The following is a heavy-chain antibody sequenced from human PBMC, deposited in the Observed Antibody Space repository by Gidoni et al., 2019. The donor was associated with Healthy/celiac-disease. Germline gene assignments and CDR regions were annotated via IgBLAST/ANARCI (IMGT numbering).Heavy chain of an antibody. V-gene: IGHV1-69*01. CDR1: GGTFSRYA. D-gene: IGHD2-15*01. Sequence: QVQLVQSGAEVKKPGSSVTVSCTASGGTFSRYALSWVRQAPGQGLEWMGGIIPIFGTANYAQKGQGRVTITADESTSTDYMELRSLRSEDTDVDYCAGAYCSGGSCVPGVDYWGQGTLVTVSS. J-gene: IGHJ4*02. CDR3: AGAYCSGGSCVPGVDY. CDR2: IIPIFGTA.